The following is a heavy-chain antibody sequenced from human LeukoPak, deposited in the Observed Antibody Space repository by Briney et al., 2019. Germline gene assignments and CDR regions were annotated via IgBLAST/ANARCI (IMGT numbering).Heavy chain of an antibody. D-gene: IGHD6-19*01. CDR2: INPNSGGT. CDR3: ASANSSGWPYFDY. V-gene: IGHV1-2*02. Sequence: ASVKVSCKASGYTFTGYYMHWARQAPGQGLEWMGWINPNSGGTNYAQKFQGRVTMTRDTSISTAYMELSRLRSDDTAVYYCASANSSGWPYFDYWGQGTLVTVSS. CDR1: GYTFTGYY. J-gene: IGHJ4*02.